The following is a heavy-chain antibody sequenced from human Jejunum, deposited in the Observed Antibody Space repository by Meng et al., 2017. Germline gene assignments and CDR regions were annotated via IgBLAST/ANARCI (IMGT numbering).Heavy chain of an antibody. Sequence: GESLKISCAASGSTFSNHAMSWVRQAPGKGLEWVSGISGSADNTYYADSVKGRFTISRDNSKSTLYLQMTSLRAEDTAIYYYAKHFFYSGTKSFDNWGQGTLVTVSS. D-gene: IGHD1-26*01. J-gene: IGHJ4*02. CDR2: ISGSADNT. CDR1: GSTFSNHA. V-gene: IGHV3-23*01. CDR3: AKHFFYSGTKSFDN.